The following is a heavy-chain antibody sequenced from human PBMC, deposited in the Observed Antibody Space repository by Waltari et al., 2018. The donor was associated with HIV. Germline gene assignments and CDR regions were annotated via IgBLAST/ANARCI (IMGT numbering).Heavy chain of an antibody. V-gene: IGHV1-46*01. Sequence: EMKKPGASVRLSCRASGFLLADHYFHWVRHGPRQTFEWMGIITAEDGSATSAQKFRPRLTLTRDLFTGTLYMDLMSLKSDDTAVYFCARAGLGGLIQDFDIWGQGTQLIVSS. CDR3: ARAGLGGLIQDFDI. CDR1: GFLLADHY. D-gene: IGHD1-26*01. CDR2: ITAEDGSA. J-gene: IGHJ4*02.